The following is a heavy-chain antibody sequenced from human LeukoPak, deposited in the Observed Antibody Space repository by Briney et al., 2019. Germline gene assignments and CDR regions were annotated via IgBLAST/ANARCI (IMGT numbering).Heavy chain of an antibody. J-gene: IGHJ4*02. CDR1: GFTFSNYA. V-gene: IGHV3-23*01. Sequence: GGSLRLSCEASGFTFSNYAMSWVRQAPGKGLEWVSSIRASGGSTYYADSVKGRFTISRDNSKNTLFLQMNSLRAEDTAVYYCVSFYETYWGRGTLVTVSS. D-gene: IGHD2/OR15-2a*01. CDR2: IRASGGST. CDR3: VSFYETY.